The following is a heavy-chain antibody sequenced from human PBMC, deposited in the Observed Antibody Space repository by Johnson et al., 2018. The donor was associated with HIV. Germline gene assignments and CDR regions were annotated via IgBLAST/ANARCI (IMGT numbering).Heavy chain of an antibody. V-gene: IGHV3-30*02. CDR1: GFTFSSYG. J-gene: IGHJ3*02. CDR3: ASPLEAAAGPMDAFDI. Sequence: QEQLVESGGGVVQPGGSLRLSCAASGFTFSSYGMHWVRQAPGKGLEWVAFIRYDGSNKYYADSVKGRFTISRDNSKNTLYLQMNSLRAEDTAVYYCASPLEAAAGPMDAFDIWGQGTMVTVSS. D-gene: IGHD6-13*01. CDR2: IRYDGSNK.